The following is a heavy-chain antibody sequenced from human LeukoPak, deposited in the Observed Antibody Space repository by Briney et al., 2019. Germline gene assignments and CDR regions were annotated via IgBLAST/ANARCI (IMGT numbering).Heavy chain of an antibody. V-gene: IGHV3-30*03. Sequence: GRSLRLSCAASGFTFSSYGMHWVRQAPGKGLEWVAVIPYDGSNKYYADSVKGRFTISRDNAKNTLYLQMNSLRAEDTAVYYCARGVVVVPAAVLPIYYGMDVWGQGTTVTVSS. J-gene: IGHJ6*02. CDR3: ARGVVVVPAAVLPIYYGMDV. CDR2: IPYDGSNK. D-gene: IGHD2-2*01. CDR1: GFTFSSYG.